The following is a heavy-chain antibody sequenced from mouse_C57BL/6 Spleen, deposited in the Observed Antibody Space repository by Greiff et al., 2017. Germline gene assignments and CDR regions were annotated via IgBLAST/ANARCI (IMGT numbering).Heavy chain of an antibody. CDR3: AIIYYGNYVDY. J-gene: IGHJ2*01. D-gene: IGHD2-1*01. CDR2: IDPEYGAT. CDR1: GFNIHDYY. Sequence: VQLQQSGAELVKPGASVKLSCTASGFNIHDYYLHWVKQRTERTLAWIGRIDPEYGATTYAPKFQGKATITAETSSNTAYLQLSSLTSEDTAVYYCAIIYYGNYVDYWRQGTTLTVAS. V-gene: IGHV14-2*01.